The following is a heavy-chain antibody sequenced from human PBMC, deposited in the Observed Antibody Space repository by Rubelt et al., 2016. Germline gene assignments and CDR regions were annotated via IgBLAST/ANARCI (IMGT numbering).Heavy chain of an antibody. CDR3: ARDRDSNLIFDY. CDR1: GFTFSSFA. D-gene: IGHD4-11*01. CDR2: ISASNGRT. J-gene: IGHJ4*02. Sequence: EVQLLESGGGLVQPGGSLRLSCAASGFTFSSFAMSWVRQAPGKGLEWVSMISASNGRTYYADSVKGRFTISRDNAKNSLYLQMNSLRAEDTAVYYCARDRDSNLIFDYWGQGTLVTVSS. V-gene: IGHV3-23*01.